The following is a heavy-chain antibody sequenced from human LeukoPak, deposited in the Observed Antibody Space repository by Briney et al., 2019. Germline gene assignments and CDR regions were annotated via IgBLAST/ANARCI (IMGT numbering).Heavy chain of an antibody. D-gene: IGHD6-19*01. CDR1: GYTFTSYG. J-gene: IGHJ6*03. V-gene: IGHV1-18*01. CDR2: ISAYNGNT. CDR3: ARLAHSSGWSNPLYYYYYMDV. Sequence: ASVKVSCKASGYTFTSYGISWVRQAPGQGLEGMGWISAYNGNTNYAQKLQGRVTMTTDTSTSTAYMELRSLRSHDTAVYYCARLAHSSGWSNPLYYYYYMDVWGKGTTVTVSS.